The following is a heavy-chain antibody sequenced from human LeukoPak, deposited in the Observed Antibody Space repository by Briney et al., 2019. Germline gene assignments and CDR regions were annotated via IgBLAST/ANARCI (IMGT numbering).Heavy chain of an antibody. J-gene: IGHJ4*02. CDR2: ISGSGGST. D-gene: IGHD2-15*01. Sequence: GGSLRLSCETSGFTFSTYSMSWVRQVPGKGLEWVSAISGSGGSTYYADSVKGRFTISRDNSKNTLYLQMNSLRAEDTAVYYCARGDCSGGSCYLSLTTIDYWGQGTLVTVSS. CDR3: ARGDCSGGSCYLSLTTIDY. CDR1: GFTFSTYS. V-gene: IGHV3-23*01.